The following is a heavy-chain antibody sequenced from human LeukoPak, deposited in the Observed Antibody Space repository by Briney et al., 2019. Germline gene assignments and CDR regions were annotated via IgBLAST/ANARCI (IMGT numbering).Heavy chain of an antibody. CDR2: MNPNSGNT. D-gene: IGHD3-9*01. CDR1: GYTFTSYD. Sequence: ASVKVSCKASGYTFTSYDINWVRQATGQGLEWMGWMNPNSGNTGCAQKFQGRVTMTRNTSISTAYMELSSLRSEDTAVYYCARFDFDNYYYYYYMDVWGKGTTVTVSS. J-gene: IGHJ6*03. CDR3: ARFDFDNYYYYYYMDV. V-gene: IGHV1-8*01.